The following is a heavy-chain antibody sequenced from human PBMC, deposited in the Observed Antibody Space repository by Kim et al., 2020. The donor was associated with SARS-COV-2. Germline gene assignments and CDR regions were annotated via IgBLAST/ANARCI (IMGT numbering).Heavy chain of an antibody. Sequence: QKFQGRVTMTRDTSTSTVYMELSSLRSEDTAVYYCARVPHHGGWPNWFDPWGQGTLVTVSS. J-gene: IGHJ5*02. CDR3: ARVPHHGGWPNWFDP. D-gene: IGHD6-19*01. V-gene: IGHV1-46*01.